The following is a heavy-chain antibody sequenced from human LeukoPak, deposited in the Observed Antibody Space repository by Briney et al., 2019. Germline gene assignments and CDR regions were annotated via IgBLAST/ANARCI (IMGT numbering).Heavy chain of an antibody. Sequence: SETLSLTCAVYGGSFSGYYWSWIRQPPGKGLAWIGEINHSGSTNYNPSLKSRVTISVDTSKDQFSLKLSSVTAADTAVYYCARGPFGDSGYSYYYYYMDVWGKGTTVTVSS. CDR2: INHSGST. J-gene: IGHJ6*03. D-gene: IGHD5-12*01. CDR1: GGSFSGYY. CDR3: ARGPFGDSGYSYYYYYMDV. V-gene: IGHV4-34*01.